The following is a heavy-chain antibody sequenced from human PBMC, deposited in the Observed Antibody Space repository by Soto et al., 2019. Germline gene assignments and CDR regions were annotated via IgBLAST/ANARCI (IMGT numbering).Heavy chain of an antibody. Sequence: ASVKVSCKASGYTFTGYYIHWVRQAPGQGLGWMGWINPNSGDTNLAQKFQGRVTMTRDTSISTTYMELSRLASDDTAAYFCARGIVVRGQGWFDPWGQGTMVTVYS. D-gene: IGHD2-15*01. CDR3: ARGIVVRGQGWFDP. CDR1: GYTFTGYY. V-gene: IGHV1-2*02. CDR2: INPNSGDT. J-gene: IGHJ5*02.